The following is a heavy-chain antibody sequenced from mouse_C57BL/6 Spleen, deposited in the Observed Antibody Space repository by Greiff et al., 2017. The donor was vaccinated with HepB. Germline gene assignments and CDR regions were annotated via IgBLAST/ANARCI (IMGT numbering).Heavy chain of an antibody. D-gene: IGHD1-1*01. CDR3: ASGDYGSSYGFAY. J-gene: IGHJ3*01. CDR2: ISYDGSN. CDR1: GYSITSGYY. Sequence: EVKVEESGPGLVKPSQSLSLTCSVTGYSITSGYYWNWIRQFPGNKLEWMGYISYDGSNNYNPSLKNRISITRDTSKNQFFLKLNSVTTEDTATYYCASGDYGSSYGFAYWGQGTLVTVSA. V-gene: IGHV3-6*01.